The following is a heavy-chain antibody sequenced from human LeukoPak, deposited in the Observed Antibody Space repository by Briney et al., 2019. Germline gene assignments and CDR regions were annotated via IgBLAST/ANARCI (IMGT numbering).Heavy chain of an antibody. J-gene: IGHJ3*02. D-gene: IGHD3-9*01. CDR3: ARAYYDILTGYYRSPDAAFDI. CDR1: GYTFTSYG. V-gene: IGHV1-18*04. CDR2: ISAYSGNT. Sequence: ASVKVSCKASGYTFTSYGISWVRQAPGQGLEWMGWISAYSGNTNYAQKLQGRVTMTTDTSTSTAYMELRSLRSDDTAVYYCARAYYDILTGYYRSPDAAFDIWGQGTMVTVSS.